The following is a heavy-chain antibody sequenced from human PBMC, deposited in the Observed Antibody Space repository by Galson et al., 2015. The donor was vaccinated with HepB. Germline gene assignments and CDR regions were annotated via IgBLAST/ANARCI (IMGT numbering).Heavy chain of an antibody. D-gene: IGHD2-21*01. V-gene: IGHV6-1*01. Sequence: CAISEDSVSSNSAAWNWIRQSPSRGLEWLGRTYYRSKWYNDYAVSVKSRITINPDTSKNQFSLQLNSVTPEDTAVYYCASTNCGGDSYSFQHWGQGTLVTVSS. J-gene: IGHJ1*01. CDR2: TYYRSKWYN. CDR3: ASTNCGGDSYSFQH. CDR1: EDSVSSNSAA.